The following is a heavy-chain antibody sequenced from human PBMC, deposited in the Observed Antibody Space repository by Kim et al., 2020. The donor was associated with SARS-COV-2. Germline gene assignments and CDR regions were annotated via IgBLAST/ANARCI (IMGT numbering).Heavy chain of an antibody. J-gene: IGHJ3*01. Sequence: SETLSLTCTVSGCSFSSGCYYWSWILPHPGLVLDWIGYIYYSGTTYSNPSLNRLVTISVDTSNNLFPLMLSSVTAAATSFYYFPRSRFSIIVVFDPFDL. CDR2: IYYSGTT. CDR3: PRSRFSIIVVFDPFDL. V-gene: IGHV4-31*01. CDR1: GCSFSSGCYY. D-gene: IGHD2-15*01.